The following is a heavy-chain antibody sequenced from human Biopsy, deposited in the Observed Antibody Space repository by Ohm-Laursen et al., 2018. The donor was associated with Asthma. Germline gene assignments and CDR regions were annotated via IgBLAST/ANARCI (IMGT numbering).Heavy chain of an antibody. J-gene: IGHJ4*02. Sequence: SLRLSCTASGFMFRSFGMHWVRQAPGKGLEWVAVISYDGNHKFYEDSVKGRFTISRGNSKNTLYLQMNSLRTEDTAVYYCAKRRGYSGHDNNYWGQGTLVIVSS. CDR1: GFMFRSFG. D-gene: IGHD5-12*01. CDR2: ISYDGNHK. V-gene: IGHV3-30*18. CDR3: AKRRGYSGHDNNY.